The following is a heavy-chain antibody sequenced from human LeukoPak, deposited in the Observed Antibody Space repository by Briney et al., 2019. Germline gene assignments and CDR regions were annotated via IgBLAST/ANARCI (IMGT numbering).Heavy chain of an antibody. Sequence: GGSLKLSCAASGFTFSGSAMHWVRQASGKGLEWVGRIRSKANSYATAYAASVKGRFTISRDDSKNTAYLRMNSLKTEDTAVYYCTRWTTTWNDYYYGMDVWGQGTTVTASS. CDR2: IRSKANSYAT. D-gene: IGHD4-11*01. V-gene: IGHV3-73*01. CDR1: GFTFSGSA. CDR3: TRWTTTWNDYYYGMDV. J-gene: IGHJ6*02.